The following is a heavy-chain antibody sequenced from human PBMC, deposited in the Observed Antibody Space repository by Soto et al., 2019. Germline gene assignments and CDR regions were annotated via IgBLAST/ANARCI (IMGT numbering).Heavy chain of an antibody. J-gene: IGHJ4*02. CDR1: GFTFDDYA. Sequence: VQLVESGGGLVQPGRSLRLSCAASGFTFDDYAMHWVRQAPGKGLEWVSGISWNSGNIGYADSVKGRFTISRDNAKNSLYLQMNSLRAEDTALYYCAKDSSGYSYGPIDYWGQGTLVTVSS. CDR2: ISWNSGNI. D-gene: IGHD5-18*01. CDR3: AKDSSGYSYGPIDY. V-gene: IGHV3-9*01.